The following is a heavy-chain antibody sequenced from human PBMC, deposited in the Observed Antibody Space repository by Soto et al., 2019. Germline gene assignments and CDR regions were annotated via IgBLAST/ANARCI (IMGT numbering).Heavy chain of an antibody. Sequence: TGGSLRLSCAASGFTFSSYAMSWVRQAPGKGLEWVSAISGSGGSTYYADSVKGRFTISRDNSKNTLYLQMSSLRAEDTAVYYCVKAAPDIVATILSYFDYWGQGTLVTVSS. D-gene: IGHD5-12*01. CDR3: VKAAPDIVATILSYFDY. J-gene: IGHJ4*02. V-gene: IGHV3-23*01. CDR1: GFTFSSYA. CDR2: ISGSGGST.